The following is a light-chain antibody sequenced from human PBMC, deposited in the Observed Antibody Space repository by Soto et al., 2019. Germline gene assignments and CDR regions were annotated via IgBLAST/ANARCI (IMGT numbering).Light chain of an antibody. CDR3: SSYAGRNNFVV. CDR1: SSDVGGYDY. CDR2: EVN. Sequence: QSALTQPPSASGSPGQSVTVSCTGTSSDVGGYDYVSWYQQHPGKAPKLMIYEVNKRPSGVPDRFSGSKSGNTASLTVSGLQAEDEADYYCSSYAGRNNFVVFDGGTKLTVL. J-gene: IGLJ2*01. V-gene: IGLV2-8*01.